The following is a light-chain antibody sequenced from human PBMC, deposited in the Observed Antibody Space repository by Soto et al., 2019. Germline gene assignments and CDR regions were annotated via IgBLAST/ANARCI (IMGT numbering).Light chain of an antibody. CDR3: QQRKNWPPIT. CDR1: QSVSSN. CDR2: GAS. Sequence: EILMTQSLATLSVSPGERATLSCRASQSVSSNLAWYQQKPGQAPRLLIYGASTRATGVPARFSGSGSGTEFTLTISSLQSEDSAVYYCQQRKNWPPITFGQGTRLEIK. V-gene: IGKV3-15*01. J-gene: IGKJ5*01.